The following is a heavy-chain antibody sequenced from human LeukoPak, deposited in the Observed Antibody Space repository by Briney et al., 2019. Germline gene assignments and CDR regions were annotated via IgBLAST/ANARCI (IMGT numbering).Heavy chain of an antibody. Sequence: SETLSLTCTVSGGSINSNYWSWIRQSPGKGLEWIGYIYYNGHTDYITSLKGRVVISIDTSKNQFSLRLTSVAAEDTAVYYCAAGGSTFDSWGQGALLSVSS. CDR1: GGSINSNY. D-gene: IGHD1-26*01. J-gene: IGHJ4*02. V-gene: IGHV4-59*03. CDR3: AAGGSTFDS. CDR2: IYYNGHT.